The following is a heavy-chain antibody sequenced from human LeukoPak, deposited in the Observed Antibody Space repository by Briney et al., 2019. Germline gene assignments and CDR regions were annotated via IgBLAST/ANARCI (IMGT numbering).Heavy chain of an antibody. CDR1: GFTLDDYA. CDR3: ARDRIAAAGPTHWYFDL. CDR2: ISGDSNSM. V-gene: IGHV3-9*01. Sequence: GRSLRLSCAASGFTLDDYAVHWVRQAPGKGLEWVSGISGDSNSMGYADSVKGRFTISRDNAKNSLYLQMNSLRAEDTAVYYCARDRIAAAGPTHWYFDLWGRGTLVTVSS. D-gene: IGHD6-13*01. J-gene: IGHJ2*01.